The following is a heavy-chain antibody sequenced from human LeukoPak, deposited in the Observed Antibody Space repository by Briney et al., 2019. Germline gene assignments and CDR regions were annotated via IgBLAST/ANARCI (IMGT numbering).Heavy chain of an antibody. J-gene: IGHJ4*02. CDR2: ICSCRNII. V-gene: IGHV3-48*02. D-gene: IGHD2-2*01. CDR1: GFTFSSYI. CDR3: ASRGYCSSTSCDLSDY. Sequence: PGGSLRLSCGASGFTFSSYIMNWVPQAPVKVLQWAAYICSCRNIIYYADSVKGRFTISRDNAKNSLYLQMNSLRDEDTAVYYCASRGYCSSTSCDLSDYWGQGTLVTVSS.